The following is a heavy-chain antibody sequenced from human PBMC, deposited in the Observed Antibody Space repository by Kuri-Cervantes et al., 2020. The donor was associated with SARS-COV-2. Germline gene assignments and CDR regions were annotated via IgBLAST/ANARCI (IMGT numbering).Heavy chain of an antibody. D-gene: IGHD4-11*01. CDR3: ARAFSNYADWFDP. CDR1: GYTFTSYY. Sequence: ASVKVSCKASGYTFTSYYMHWVRQAPGQGLEWMGIINPGGGSTSYAQKFQGRVTITRNTSISTAYMELSSLRSEDTAVYYCARAFSNYADWFDPWGQGTLVTVSS. CDR2: INPGGGST. V-gene: IGHV1-46*01. J-gene: IGHJ5*02.